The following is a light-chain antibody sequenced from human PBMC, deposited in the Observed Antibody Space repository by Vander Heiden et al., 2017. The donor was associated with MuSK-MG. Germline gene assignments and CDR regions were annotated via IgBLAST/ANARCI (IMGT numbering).Light chain of an antibody. CDR3: QRCDSTPRT. CDR2: AAS. CDR1: QSISSY. V-gene: IGKV1-39*01. J-gene: IGKJ1*01. Sequence: DIQMTQSPSSLSASVGDRVTITCRASQSISSYLNWYQQKPGKAPKLLIYAASSLQSGVPSRFSGSGSGTDFTLTISRLHPEDFTTYYCQRCDSTPRTFGQGTKVEIK.